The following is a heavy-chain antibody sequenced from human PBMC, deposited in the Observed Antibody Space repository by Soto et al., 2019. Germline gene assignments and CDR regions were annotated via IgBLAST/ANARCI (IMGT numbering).Heavy chain of an antibody. V-gene: IGHV1-69*02. CDR1: GGTFSSYT. Sequence: SVKVSCKASGGTFSSYTISWVRQAPGQGLEWMGRIIPILGIANYAQKFQGRVTITADKSMSTAYMELSSLRSEDTAVYYCARVRSGSYDWFDPWGQGTLVTVSS. CDR2: IIPILGIA. D-gene: IGHD3-10*01. CDR3: ARVRSGSYDWFDP. J-gene: IGHJ5*02.